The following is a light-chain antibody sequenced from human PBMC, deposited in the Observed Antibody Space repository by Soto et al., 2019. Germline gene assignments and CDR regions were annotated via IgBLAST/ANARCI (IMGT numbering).Light chain of an antibody. J-gene: IGKJ5*01. CDR1: QTISSF. V-gene: IGKV1-39*01. CDR2: AAS. Sequence: DIQMTQSPSSLSASVGDRVTITCRASQTISSFVNWYQQKLGRAPRLLIYAASSLQSGVPSRFSGSGSGTDFTLTISSLQPEDFATYYCQQSYSTRITFGQGTRLEIK. CDR3: QQSYSTRIT.